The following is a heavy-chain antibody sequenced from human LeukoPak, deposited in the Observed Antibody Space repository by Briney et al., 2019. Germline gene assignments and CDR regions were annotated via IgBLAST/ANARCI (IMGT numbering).Heavy chain of an antibody. D-gene: IGHD3-22*01. V-gene: IGHV1-69*04. J-gene: IGHJ3*02. Sequence: SVKVSCKASGGSFSSYAISWVRQAPGQGLEWMGRIIPILGIANYAQKFQGRVTITADKSTSTAYMELSSLRSEDTAVYYCARATYYYDSSGYKTGAFDIWGQGTMVTVSS. CDR1: GGSFSSYA. CDR2: IIPILGIA. CDR3: ARATYYYDSSGYKTGAFDI.